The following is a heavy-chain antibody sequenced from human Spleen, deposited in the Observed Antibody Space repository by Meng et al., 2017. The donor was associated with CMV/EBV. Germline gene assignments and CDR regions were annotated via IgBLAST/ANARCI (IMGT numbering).Heavy chain of an antibody. V-gene: IGHV5-51*01. J-gene: IGHJ4*02. D-gene: IGHD2-21*01. CDR1: GYSFNSNR. CDR2: IYPGDSDA. Sequence: KGYGYSFNSNRIGRVRQMPGKGLEWMGIIYPGDSDARYSPTFQGKVTISADKSISTAYLQWSSLKASDTAMYYCARQQGGGNCFDYWGQGTLVTVSS. CDR3: ARQQGGGNCFDY.